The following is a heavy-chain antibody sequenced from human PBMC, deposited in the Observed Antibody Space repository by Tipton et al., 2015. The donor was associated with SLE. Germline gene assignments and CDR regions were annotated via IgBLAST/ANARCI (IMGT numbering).Heavy chain of an antibody. Sequence: SLRLSCAASGFNFDNYGMSWFRQAPGKGLEWVGFIRTKVSGGKTEYAASVKGRFTISRDDSKNIAYLQMNSLRAEDTAVYFCAKGSGWFEDDGMDVWGQGTTVTVSS. D-gene: IGHD6-19*01. V-gene: IGHV3-49*03. CDR2: IRTKVSGGKT. J-gene: IGHJ6*02. CDR3: AKGSGWFEDDGMDV. CDR1: GFNFDNYG.